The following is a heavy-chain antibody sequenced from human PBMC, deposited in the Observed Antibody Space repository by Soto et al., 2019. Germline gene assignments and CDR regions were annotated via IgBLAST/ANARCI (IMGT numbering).Heavy chain of an antibody. V-gene: IGHV3-13*04. Sequence: EVQLVESGGGLVQPGGSLRLSCAASGFTFSSYDMHWVRQATGKGLEWVSAIGTAGDTYYPGSVKGRFTISRENAKNSLYLQMNSLRAGDTAVYYCARETYDSSGYYANWYVDLWGRGTLVTVSS. CDR1: GFTFSSYD. CDR2: IGTAGDT. D-gene: IGHD3-22*01. J-gene: IGHJ2*01. CDR3: ARETYDSSGYYANWYVDL.